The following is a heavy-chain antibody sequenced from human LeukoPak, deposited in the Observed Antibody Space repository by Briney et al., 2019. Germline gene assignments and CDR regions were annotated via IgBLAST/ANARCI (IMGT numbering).Heavy chain of an antibody. CDR3: ATNTMFRGIHAFDI. Sequence: GESLKISGKCSGYSFTSYWIGWVRPMPGKGLEWMGIIYPGDSDTRYSPSFQGQVTISADKSISTAYLQWSSLKASDSAMYYCATNTMFRGIHAFDIWGQGTMATVSS. CDR2: IYPGDSDT. CDR1: GYSFTSYW. D-gene: IGHD3-10*01. V-gene: IGHV5-51*01. J-gene: IGHJ3*02.